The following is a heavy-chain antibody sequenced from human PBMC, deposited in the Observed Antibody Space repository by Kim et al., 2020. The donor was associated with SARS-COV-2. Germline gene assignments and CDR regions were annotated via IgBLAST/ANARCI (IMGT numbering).Heavy chain of an antibody. J-gene: IGHJ4*02. V-gene: IGHV1-18*01. D-gene: IGHD5-12*01. CDR3: ARDNGYNDFDY. CDR2: ISDYNGNT. Sequence: ASVKVSCKASGYTFTSYGISWVRQAPGQGLEWMGWISDYNGNTNYAQKLQGRVTMPTDTSTSPAYMELRSLRSDDTAVYYCARDNGYNDFDYWGQGTLVTVSS. CDR1: GYTFTSYG.